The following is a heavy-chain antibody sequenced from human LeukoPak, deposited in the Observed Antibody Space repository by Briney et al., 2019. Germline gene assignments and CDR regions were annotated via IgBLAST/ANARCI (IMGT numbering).Heavy chain of an antibody. D-gene: IGHD5-12*01. V-gene: IGHV5-51*01. CDR2: IYPGDSDT. J-gene: IGHJ3*02. CDR1: GYTFTSFW. CDR3: ARLGDIVATRDQQWLLGSAFDI. Sequence: GESLKISCKGSGYTFTSFWIGWVRQMPGKGLEWMGIIYPGDSDTRYSPSFQGQVTISVDKSINTAYLQWSSLKASDTAMYYCARLGDIVATRDQQWLLGSAFDIWGQGTMVTVSS.